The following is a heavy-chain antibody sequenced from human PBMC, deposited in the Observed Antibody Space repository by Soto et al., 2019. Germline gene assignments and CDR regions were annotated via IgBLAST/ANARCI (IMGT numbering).Heavy chain of an antibody. CDR1: GFTFSSYA. J-gene: IGHJ6*02. CDR3: VSPWGDYYGSGSYRGAYYDYGMDV. D-gene: IGHD3-10*01. V-gene: IGHV3-30-3*01. CDR2: ISYDGSNK. Sequence: QVQLVESGGGVVQPGRSLRLSCAASGFTFSSYAMHWVRQAPGKGLEWVAVISYDGSNKYYADSVKGRFTISRDNSKNTLYLQMNSLRAEDTAVYYCVSPWGDYYGSGSYRGAYYDYGMDVWGQGTTVTVSS.